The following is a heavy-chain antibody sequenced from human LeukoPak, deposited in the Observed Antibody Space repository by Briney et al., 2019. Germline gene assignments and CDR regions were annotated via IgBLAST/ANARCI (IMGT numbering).Heavy chain of an antibody. D-gene: IGHD2-2*01. CDR2: IYHSEST. CDR3: ARDYCSSTSCYSALDY. CDR1: GGSISSSNW. J-gene: IGHJ4*02. Sequence: SETLSLTCAVSGGSISSSNWWSWVRQSPGKGLEWIGEIYHSESTNYNPSLKSRVTISVDKSKNQLSLKLTSVTAADTAMYHCARDYCSSTSCYSALDYWGQGILVTVSS. V-gene: IGHV4-4*02.